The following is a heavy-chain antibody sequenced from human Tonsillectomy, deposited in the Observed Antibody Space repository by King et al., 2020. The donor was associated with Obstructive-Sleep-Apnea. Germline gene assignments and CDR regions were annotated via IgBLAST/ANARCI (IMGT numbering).Heavy chain of an antibody. Sequence: VQLVESGGGVVQPGGSLRLSCAASGFTFSSYGMHWVRQAPGKGLEWVAFIRYDGSNKYYADSVKGRFTISRDNSKNTLYLQMNSLRAEDTAVYYCAKAPRSGLLRYFDWGYYFDYWGQGTLVTVSS. J-gene: IGHJ4*02. CDR2: IRYDGSNK. CDR3: AKAPRSGLLRYFDWGYYFDY. V-gene: IGHV3-30*02. D-gene: IGHD3-9*01. CDR1: GFTFSSYG.